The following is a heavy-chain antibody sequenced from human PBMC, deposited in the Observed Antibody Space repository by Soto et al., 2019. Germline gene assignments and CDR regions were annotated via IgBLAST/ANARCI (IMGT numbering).Heavy chain of an antibody. J-gene: IGHJ6*02. D-gene: IGHD3-3*01. CDR3: AKVFVIFGVGHLPYYYYGMDV. CDR2: MNPNSGNT. V-gene: IGHV1-8*01. CDR1: GYTFTSYD. Sequence: ASVKVSCKASGYTFTSYDINWVRQATGQGLEWMGWMNPNSGNTGYAQKFQGRVTMTRNTSISTAYMELSSLRSEDTAVYYCAKVFVIFGVGHLPYYYYGMDVWGQGTTVTVSS.